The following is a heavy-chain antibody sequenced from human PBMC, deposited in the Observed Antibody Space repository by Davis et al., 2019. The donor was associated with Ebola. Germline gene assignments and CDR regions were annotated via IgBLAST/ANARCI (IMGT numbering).Heavy chain of an antibody. D-gene: IGHD1-14*01. Sequence: GGSLRLSCAASGFTFSSYSMNWVRQAPGKGLEWVSSISSSSSYIYYADSVKGRFTISRDNSKNTLYLQMNSLRAEDTAVYYCAKDEPSTYYYGMDVWGQGTTVTVSS. CDR1: GFTFSSYS. CDR2: ISSSSSYI. CDR3: AKDEPSTYYYGMDV. J-gene: IGHJ6*02. V-gene: IGHV3-21*01.